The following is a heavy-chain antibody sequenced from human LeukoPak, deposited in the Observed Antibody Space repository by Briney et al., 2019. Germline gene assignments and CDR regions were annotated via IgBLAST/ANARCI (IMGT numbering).Heavy chain of an antibody. CDR2: ISGSGGST. V-gene: IGHV3-23*01. CDR1: GFTFTTNA. Sequence: PGGSLRLSCAASGFTFTTNAMNWVRQAPGKGLEWVSGISGSGGSTYYADSVKGRFTISRDNSKNTLYLQMNSLRAEDTAVYYCAKDIFRWNYDSSGPGWGQGTLVTVSS. CDR3: AKDIFRWNYDSSGPG. D-gene: IGHD3-22*01. J-gene: IGHJ4*02.